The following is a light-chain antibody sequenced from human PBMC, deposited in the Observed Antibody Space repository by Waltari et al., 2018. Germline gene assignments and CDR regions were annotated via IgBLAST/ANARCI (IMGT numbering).Light chain of an antibody. CDR1: GDDVNPFDS. V-gene: IGLV2-14*01. CDR2: DVA. J-gene: IGLJ2*01. CDR3: SSYVTAGILI. Sequence: QSALTQPASVSGSPGQSITLPCTRSGDDVNPFDSFNPVSWYQHHPGKAPQLLIFDVANLPSVLSDRFSGSKARTTASLTISGLPPEDEAHYYCSSYVTAGILIFGGGTKLTV.